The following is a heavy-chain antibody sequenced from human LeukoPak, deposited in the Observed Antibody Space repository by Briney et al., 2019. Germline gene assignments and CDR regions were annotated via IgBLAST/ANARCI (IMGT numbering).Heavy chain of an antibody. V-gene: IGHV3-64*01. Sequence: GGSLRLSCAASGFSFSSYHMHWVRQAPGKGLEYVAAITNSGAGTYYANFVQGRFTIFRDNSKNTLHLQMGSLRADDMAVYYCATDSSGGKDDYWGQGTLVTVSS. J-gene: IGHJ4*02. CDR3: ATDSSGGKDDY. CDR2: ITNSGAGT. D-gene: IGHD6-19*01. CDR1: GFSFSSYH.